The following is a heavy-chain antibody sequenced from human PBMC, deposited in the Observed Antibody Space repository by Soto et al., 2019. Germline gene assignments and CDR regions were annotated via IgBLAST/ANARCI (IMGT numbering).Heavy chain of an antibody. Sequence: VHLVESRGGLVEPGGTLRLACVASDFSVSSARMTWVRQAPGKGLEWVGRIRSETDGGTADYAAPVRGRFVISRDDSQNTLSLHMNSLKSDDTAVYYCSTGGYRSGLDYWGQGTLVTVSS. CDR1: DFSVSSAR. D-gene: IGHD5-18*01. V-gene: IGHV3-15*07. J-gene: IGHJ4*02. CDR2: IRSETDGGTA. CDR3: STGGYRSGLDY.